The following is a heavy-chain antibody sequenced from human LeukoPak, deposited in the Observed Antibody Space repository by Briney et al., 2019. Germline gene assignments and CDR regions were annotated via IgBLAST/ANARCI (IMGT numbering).Heavy chain of an antibody. J-gene: IGHJ4*02. CDR1: GASISNYY. CDR2: IYYSGST. V-gene: IGHV4-59*01. CDR3: ARVFDRVDSSGYLLFDY. D-gene: IGHD3-22*01. Sequence: PSETLSLTCTVSGASISNYYWSWIRQPPGKGLEWIGYIYYSGSTNYNPSLKSRVTISVDTSKNQFSLKLSSVTAADTAVYYCARVFDRVDSSGYLLFDYWGQGTLVTVSS.